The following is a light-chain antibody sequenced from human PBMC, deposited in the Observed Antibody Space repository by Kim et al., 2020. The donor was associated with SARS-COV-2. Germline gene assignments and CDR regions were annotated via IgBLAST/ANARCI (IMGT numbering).Light chain of an antibody. J-gene: IGLJ2*01. V-gene: IGLV4-69*01. Sequence: QLVLTQSHPASASLGASVTLTCTLSSGHSSYTIAWHQQQPEKGPRFLMKVKSDGSHGKGDGIPDRFSGTSSGAARYLTISSLQSEDEADYYGQTWGTRIIGVFGGGNHLSVL. CDR3: QTWGTRIIGV. CDR1: SGHSSYT. CDR2: VKSDGSH.